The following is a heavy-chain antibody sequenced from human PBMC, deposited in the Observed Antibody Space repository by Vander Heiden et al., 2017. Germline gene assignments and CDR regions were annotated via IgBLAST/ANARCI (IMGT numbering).Heavy chain of an antibody. CDR1: GFTFRSYA. Sequence: EVQLLESGGGLVQPGGSLRLSCADSGFTFRSYAMSWVRQAPGKGLEWVSAISGSGGSTYYADSVKGRFTISRDNSKNTLYLQMNSLRAEDTAVYYCAKDRMPKKGIGWFDPWGQGTLVTVSS. V-gene: IGHV3-23*01. CDR2: ISGSGGST. CDR3: AKDRMPKKGIGWFDP. D-gene: IGHD2-15*01. J-gene: IGHJ5*02.